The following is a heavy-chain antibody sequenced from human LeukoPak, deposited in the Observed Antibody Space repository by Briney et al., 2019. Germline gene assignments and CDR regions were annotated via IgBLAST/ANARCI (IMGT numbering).Heavy chain of an antibody. V-gene: IGHV1-69*04. D-gene: IGHD6-6*01. CDR1: GGTFSSYA. J-gene: IGHJ6*02. Sequence: ASVKVSCKASGGTFSSYATSWVRQAPGQGLEWMGRIIPILGIANYAQKFQGRVTITADKSTSTAYMELSSLRSEDTAVYYCAREVIAARPRYYYYYGMDVWGQGTTVTVSS. CDR2: IIPILGIA. CDR3: AREVIAARPRYYYYYGMDV.